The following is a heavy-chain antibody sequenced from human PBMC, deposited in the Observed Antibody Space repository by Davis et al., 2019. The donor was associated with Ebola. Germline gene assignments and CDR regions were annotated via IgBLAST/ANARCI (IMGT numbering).Heavy chain of an antibody. V-gene: IGHV3-7*01. CDR2: IKQDGSEK. CDR3: ARDAMIVVVDAFDI. J-gene: IGHJ3*02. CDR1: GFTFSSYW. D-gene: IGHD3-22*01. Sequence: GESLKISCAASGFTFSSYWMSWVRQAPGKGLEWVANIKQDGSEKYYVDSVKGRFTISRDNAKNSLYLQMNSLRAEDTAVYYCARDAMIVVVDAFDIWGQGTMVTVSS.